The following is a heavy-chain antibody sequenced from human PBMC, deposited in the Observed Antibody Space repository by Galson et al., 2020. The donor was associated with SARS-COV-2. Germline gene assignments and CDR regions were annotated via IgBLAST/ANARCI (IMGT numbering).Heavy chain of an antibody. D-gene: IGHD3-22*01. CDR1: GGSVSRGRYY. Sequence: ASETLSLTCTVSGGSVSRGRYYWTWIRQPPGKGLEWIGYVSYSGATSYNPSLKSRVTISVDTSKNHFSLELNSVTAADTAVYYCARDHPYFYDSGGYSSNGMDVWGQGTTVTVSS. CDR2: VSYSGAT. J-gene: IGHJ6*02. V-gene: IGHV4-61*03. CDR3: ARDHPYFYDSGGYSSNGMDV.